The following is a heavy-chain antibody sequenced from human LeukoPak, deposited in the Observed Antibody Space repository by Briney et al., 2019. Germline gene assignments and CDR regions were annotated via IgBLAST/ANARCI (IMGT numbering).Heavy chain of an antibody. V-gene: IGHV3-21*01. Sequence: GGSLRLSCAASGFTFSSYSMTWVRQAPGKGLEWVSSISSSSSYIYYADSVKGRFTISRDNAKNSLYLQMNSLRAEDTAVYYCASLSSSGWYSDYWGQGTLVTVSS. CDR3: ASLSSSGWYSDY. J-gene: IGHJ4*02. CDR1: GFTFSSYS. CDR2: ISSSSSYI. D-gene: IGHD6-19*01.